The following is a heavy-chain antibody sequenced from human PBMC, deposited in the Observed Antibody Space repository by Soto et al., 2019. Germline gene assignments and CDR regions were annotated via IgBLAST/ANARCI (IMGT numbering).Heavy chain of an antibody. CDR2: INTDGSET. CDR3: ARDGEGY. D-gene: IGHD2-21*01. V-gene: IGHV3-74*01. CDR1: GFTFSSYW. Sequence: GGSLRLSCAASGFTFSSYWMHWVRQVPGKGLVWVSRINTDGSETNYADSVKGRFTVSRDNAKKTQYLQMNSLRAEDTAVYYCARDGEGYWGQGTLVTVSS. J-gene: IGHJ4*02.